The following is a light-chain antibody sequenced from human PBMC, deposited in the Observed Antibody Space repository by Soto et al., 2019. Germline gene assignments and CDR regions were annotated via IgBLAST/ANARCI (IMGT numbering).Light chain of an antibody. CDR1: QSVCSSS. CDR3: QQYDNSRFT. Sequence: VLTQSQGTMTLSAGNRATLSCRASQSVCSSSFAWYQQKPGQAPRLLIFGTSARATGIPDRFRGRGSGTEFTLTSTRLEHEDFAVYYCQQYDNSRFTFGRGTKLEIK. V-gene: IGKV3-20*01. CDR2: GTS. J-gene: IGKJ2*01.